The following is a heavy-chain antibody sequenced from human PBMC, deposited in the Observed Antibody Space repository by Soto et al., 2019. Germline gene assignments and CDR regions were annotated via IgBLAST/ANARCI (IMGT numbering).Heavy chain of an antibody. CDR2: IIPIFGTA. D-gene: IGHD2-21*02. J-gene: IGHJ4*02. V-gene: IGHV1-69*13. CDR1: GGTFSSYA. Sequence: GASVKVSCKASGGTFSSYAISWVRQAPGQGLEWMGGIIPIFGTANYAQKFQGRVTITADESTSTAYMELSSLRSGDTAVYYCARDPSAPQNCGGDCYSDYWGQGTLVTVSS. CDR3: ARDPSAPQNCGGDCYSDY.